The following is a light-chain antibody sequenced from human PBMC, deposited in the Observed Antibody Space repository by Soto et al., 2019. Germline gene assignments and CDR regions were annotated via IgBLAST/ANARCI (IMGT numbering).Light chain of an antibody. Sequence: EIVMTQSPATLSVSPGERATLSCRASQSVSSNLAWYQQKPGQAPRLLIHGASTRATGIPARFSGSGSGTEFTLTISSLQSEEFAVYYCQQYNNWPRTFGQGTKVESK. V-gene: IGKV3-15*01. CDR1: QSVSSN. J-gene: IGKJ1*01. CDR2: GAS. CDR3: QQYNNWPRT.